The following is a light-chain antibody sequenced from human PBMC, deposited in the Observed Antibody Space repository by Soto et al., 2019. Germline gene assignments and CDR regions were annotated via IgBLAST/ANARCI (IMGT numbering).Light chain of an antibody. CDR1: SSDVGGYNS. Sequence: QSVLTQPPSASGSTGQSVTISCTGTSSDVGGYNSVSWYQQHPGKAPKLMIYDVSKRPSGVPDRFSGSKSGNTASLTISGLQAEDEADYYCCSYVGGYSYVFGIGTKLTVL. V-gene: IGLV2-11*01. CDR3: CSYVGGYSYV. J-gene: IGLJ1*01. CDR2: DVS.